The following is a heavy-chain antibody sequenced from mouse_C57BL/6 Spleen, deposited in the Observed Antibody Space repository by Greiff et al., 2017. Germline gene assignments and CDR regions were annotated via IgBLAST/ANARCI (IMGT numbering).Heavy chain of an antibody. CDR3: TTLYYGPLSAY. J-gene: IGHJ3*01. V-gene: IGHV14-1*01. CDR2: IDPEDGDT. Sequence: EVQLQQPGAELVRPGASVKLSCTASGFNIKDYYMHWVKQRPEQGLEWIGRIDPEDGDTEYAPKFQGKATLTADTSSNTAYLQLSSLTSEDAAVYYCTTLYYGPLSAYWGQGTLVTVSA. D-gene: IGHD2-1*01. CDR1: GFNIKDYY.